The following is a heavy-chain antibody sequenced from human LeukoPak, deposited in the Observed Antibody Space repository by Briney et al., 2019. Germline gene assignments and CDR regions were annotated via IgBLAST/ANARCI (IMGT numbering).Heavy chain of an antibody. CDR1: GYTFSGYA. CDR3: ARGIWSATRVDYYLDN. CDR2: INAGNGHT. V-gene: IGHV1-3*01. J-gene: IGHJ4*02. Sequence: APVKVSCKASGYTFSGYAIHWVPQAPGQRFEWMGWINAGNGHTKYSQNFQGRVTITRDSSANIVYMELSSLTSEDTAVYYCARGIWSATRVDYYLDNWGQGTLVTVSS. D-gene: IGHD5-24*01.